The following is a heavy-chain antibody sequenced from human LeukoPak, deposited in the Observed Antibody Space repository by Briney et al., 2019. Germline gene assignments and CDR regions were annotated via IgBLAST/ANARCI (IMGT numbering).Heavy chain of an antibody. V-gene: IGHV1-46*01. J-gene: IGHJ6*03. CDR3: ARDSVYDFWSGYTSNYYYMDV. CDR1: GYTFTSYY. Sequence: ASVKVSCKASGYTFTSYYMHWVRQAPGQGLEWMGIINHSGGSTSYAQKFQGRVTMTRDMSTSTVYMELSSLRSEDTAVYYCARDSVYDFWSGYTSNYYYMDVWGKGTTVTVSS. D-gene: IGHD3-3*01. CDR2: INHSGGST.